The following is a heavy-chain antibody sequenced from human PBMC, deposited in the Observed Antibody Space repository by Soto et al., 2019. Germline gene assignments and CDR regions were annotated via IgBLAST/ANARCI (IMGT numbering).Heavy chain of an antibody. Sequence: EVQLVESGGGLVQPGRSLRLSCAASGFTFDDYAMHWVRQAPGKGLEWVSGIGWNSGSIGYADSVKGRFTISRDNAKNSLYLQMNSLRAEDTALYYCAKDGGITMVRGVITKSSGFDYWGQGTLVTVSS. D-gene: IGHD3-10*01. CDR1: GFTFDDYA. J-gene: IGHJ4*02. CDR3: AKDGGITMVRGVITKSSGFDY. V-gene: IGHV3-9*01. CDR2: IGWNSGSI.